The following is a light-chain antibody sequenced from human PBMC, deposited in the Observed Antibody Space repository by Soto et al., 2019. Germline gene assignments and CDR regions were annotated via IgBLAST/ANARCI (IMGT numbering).Light chain of an antibody. V-gene: IGKV3-11*01. J-gene: IGKJ4*01. CDR1: QSVSSY. CDR2: DAS. CDR3: QQRSNWPLN. Sequence: EIVLTQSPATLSLSPVERANLSCRASQSVSSYLAWYQQKPGQAPRLLIYDASNRATGIPARFSGSGSGTDFTLTISSLEPEDFAVYYCQQRSNWPLNCGGGTKGDIK.